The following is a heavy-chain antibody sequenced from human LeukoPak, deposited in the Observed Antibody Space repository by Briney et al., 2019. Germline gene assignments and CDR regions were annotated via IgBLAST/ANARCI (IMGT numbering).Heavy chain of an antibody. J-gene: IGHJ3*01. Sequence: SVKVSCKASGGTFSSYAISWVRQAPGQGLEWMGRIIPILGIANYAQKFQGRVTITADKSTSTAYMELSSLRSEDTAVYYCARISGLVGAKNYACDVWGQGTMVTVSS. CDR2: IIPILGIA. D-gene: IGHD1-26*01. V-gene: IGHV1-69*04. CDR1: GGTFSSYA. CDR3: ARISGLVGAKNYACDV.